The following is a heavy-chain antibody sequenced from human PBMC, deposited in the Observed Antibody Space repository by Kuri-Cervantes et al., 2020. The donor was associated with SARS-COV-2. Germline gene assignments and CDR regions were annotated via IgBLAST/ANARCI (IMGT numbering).Heavy chain of an antibody. Sequence: GESLKISCTASGFTFGDYATSWVRQAPGKGLEWVSVIYSGGSTYYADSVKGRFTISRDNSKNTLYLQMNSLRAEDTAVYYCARERGLRGWFDPWGQGTLVTVSS. J-gene: IGHJ5*02. CDR1: GFTFGDYA. CDR3: ARERGLRGWFDP. V-gene: IGHV3-53*01. CDR2: IYSGGST.